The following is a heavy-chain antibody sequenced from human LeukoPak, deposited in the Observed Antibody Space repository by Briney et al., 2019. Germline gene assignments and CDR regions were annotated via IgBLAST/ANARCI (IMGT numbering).Heavy chain of an antibody. J-gene: IGHJ4*02. CDR1: GYTFTDYF. Sequence: GASVKVSCKASGYTFTDYFMHWVRQAPGQGLEWMGWINPNSGGTNYAQKFQGRVTMTRDTSISTAYMELSRLRSDDTAVYYCARGGDSSGYYYGYWGQGTLVTVSS. D-gene: IGHD3-22*01. V-gene: IGHV1-2*02. CDR2: INPNSGGT. CDR3: ARGGDSSGYYYGY.